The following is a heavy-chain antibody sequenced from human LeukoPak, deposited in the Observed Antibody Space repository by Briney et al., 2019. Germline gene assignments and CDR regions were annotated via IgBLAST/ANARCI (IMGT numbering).Heavy chain of an antibody. V-gene: IGHV1-46*01. CDR2: INPSGGST. Sequence: ASVKVSCKTVGYLFTSYVLDWVRQAPGQGLEWMGIINPSGGSTSYAQKFQGRVTMTRDTSTSTVYMELSSLRSEDTAVYYCARDPYYYDSSGSFAFDIWGQGTMVTVSS. D-gene: IGHD3-22*01. J-gene: IGHJ3*02. CDR3: ARDPYYYDSSGSFAFDI. CDR1: GYLFTSYV.